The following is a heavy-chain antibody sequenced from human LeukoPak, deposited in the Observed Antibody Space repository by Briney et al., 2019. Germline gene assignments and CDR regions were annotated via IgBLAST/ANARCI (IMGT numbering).Heavy chain of an antibody. CDR3: AKETTMVLDY. CDR2: ISYDGSNK. J-gene: IGHJ4*02. V-gene: IGHV3-30*18. CDR1: GFTFSSYG. Sequence: GGSLRLSCAASGFTFSSYGVHWVRQAPGKGLEWVAVISYDGSNKYYADSVKGRFTISRDNSKNTLYLQMNSLRAEDTAVYYCAKETTMVLDYWGQGTLVTVSS. D-gene: IGHD3-10*01.